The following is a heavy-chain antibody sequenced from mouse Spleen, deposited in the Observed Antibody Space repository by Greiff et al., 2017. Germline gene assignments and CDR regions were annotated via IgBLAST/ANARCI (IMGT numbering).Heavy chain of an antibody. Sequence: EVQLVESGGGLVKPGGSLKLSCAASGFTFSSYAMSWVRQTPEKRLEWVATISDGGSYTYYPDNVKGRFTISRDNAKNNLYLQMSHLKSEDTAMYYCARDRTGFAYWGQGTLVTVSA. CDR1: GFTFSSYA. CDR2: ISDGGSYT. V-gene: IGHV5-4*01. J-gene: IGHJ3*01. CDR3: ARDRTGFAY.